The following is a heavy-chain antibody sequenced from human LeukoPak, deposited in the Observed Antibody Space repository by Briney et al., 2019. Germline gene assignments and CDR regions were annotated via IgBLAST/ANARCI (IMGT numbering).Heavy chain of an antibody. D-gene: IGHD1-26*01. J-gene: IGHJ4*02. CDR3: ARGTGSYYSLGY. CDR2: INSDGSST. V-gene: IGHV3-74*01. Sequence: PGGSLRLSFAASGFTFSSYWMHWVRQAPGKGLVWVSRINSDGSSTSYADSVKGRFTISRDNAKNTLYLQMDSLRAEDTAMYYCARGTGSYYSLGYWGQGTLVTVSS. CDR1: GFTFSSYW.